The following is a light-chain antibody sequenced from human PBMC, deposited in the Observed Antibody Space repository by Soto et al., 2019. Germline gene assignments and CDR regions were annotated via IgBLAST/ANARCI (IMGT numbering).Light chain of an antibody. J-gene: IGKJ1*01. V-gene: IGKV3-20*01. CDR1: QSVTTRY. CDR3: QEYGTSRT. CDR2: GAS. Sequence: EIVLTQSPGTLSLSPGERATLSCRASQSVTTRYLAWYQHKPVQAPRLLIYGASNRATGIPDRFSGSGSGTDFTLTISRLEPEDFALYYCQEYGTSRTFGQGTKVEVK.